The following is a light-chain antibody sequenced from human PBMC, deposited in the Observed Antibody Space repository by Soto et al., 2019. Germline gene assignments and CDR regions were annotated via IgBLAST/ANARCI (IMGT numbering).Light chain of an antibody. CDR3: QKYNNWPPYT. J-gene: IGKJ2*01. V-gene: IGKV3-15*01. CDR1: QSVSSN. Sequence: EIVMTQSPATLSVSPGERATLSCRASQSVSSNLAWYQQKPGQAPRLLIYGASTRATGIPARFSGSGSGTEFTLTISSLQSEDFAVYYCQKYNNWPPYTFGQGTQMEMK. CDR2: GAS.